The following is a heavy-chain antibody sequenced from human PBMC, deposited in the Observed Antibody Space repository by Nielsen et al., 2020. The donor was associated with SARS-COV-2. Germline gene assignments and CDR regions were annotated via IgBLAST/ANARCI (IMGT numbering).Heavy chain of an antibody. CDR3: ARDLMVGESSDY. V-gene: IGHV3-53*01. Sequence: GESLKISCAASGFTVSSNYMSWVRQAPGKGLEWVSVIYSGGSTYYADSVKGRFTISRDNSKNTLYLQMSSLRAEDTAVYYCARDLMVGESSDYWGQGTLVTVSS. D-gene: IGHD3-10*02. J-gene: IGHJ4*02. CDR2: IYSGGST. CDR1: GFTVSSNY.